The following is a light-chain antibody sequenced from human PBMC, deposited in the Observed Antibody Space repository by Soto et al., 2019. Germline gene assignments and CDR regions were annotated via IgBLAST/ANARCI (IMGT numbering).Light chain of an antibody. V-gene: IGKV1-39*01. J-gene: IGKJ4*01. CDR2: AAS. Sequence: IQMTQSPSSLSASVGDRVAITCRASRGINNYLNWYQQKAGKAPNLPIYAASNVPTGVPSRFNASGSGTDFTLTISGLQPEDVATYFCQQSYNTPLTFGGGTKVEIK. CDR1: RGINNY. CDR3: QQSYNTPLT.